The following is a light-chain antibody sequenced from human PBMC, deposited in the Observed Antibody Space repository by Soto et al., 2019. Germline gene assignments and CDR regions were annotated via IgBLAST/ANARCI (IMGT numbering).Light chain of an antibody. Sequence: QSVLNQFASVSGSPGQSITISCNGTSIDVGAYNYVSWYQQHPYKAPKLLIYEVGNRPSGVSFRFSGSKSGNTASLTISGVQAEDEADYYCSSYTARGTRVFGTGTKVTVL. V-gene: IGLV2-14*01. CDR2: EVG. J-gene: IGLJ1*01. CDR3: SSYTARGTRV. CDR1: SIDVGAYNY.